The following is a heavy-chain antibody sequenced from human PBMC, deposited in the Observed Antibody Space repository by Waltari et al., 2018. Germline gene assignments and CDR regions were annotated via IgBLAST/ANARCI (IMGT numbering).Heavy chain of an antibody. V-gene: IGHV5-51*01. CDR3: ARHAPRYYNNGVCHMDY. CDR1: GYSFSNYW. Sequence: EVQLVQSGTEVKKPGESLRISCKGSGYSFSNYWLGWVRHMPGKGLAWMWAVYPGDSDSTYSPFFQGQVTISAVKSVTTAYLQWSSLKASYTARYYCARHAPRYYNNGVCHMDYWGQGTLVIVSS. CDR2: VYPGDSDS. D-gene: IGHD2-8*01. J-gene: IGHJ4*02.